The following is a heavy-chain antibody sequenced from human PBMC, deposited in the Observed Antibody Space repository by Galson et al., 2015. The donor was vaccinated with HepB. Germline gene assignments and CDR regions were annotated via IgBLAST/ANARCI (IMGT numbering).Heavy chain of an antibody. CDR1: GFTFSSYS. CDR2: ISSSSSYI. D-gene: IGHD3-3*01. J-gene: IGHJ4*02. V-gene: IGHV3-21*01. CDR3: AREIPGIFGVSTLDY. Sequence: SLRLSCAASGFTFSSYSMNWVHQAPGKGLEWVSSISSSSSYIYYADSVKGRFTISRDNAKNSLYLQMNSLRAEDTAVYYCAREIPGIFGVSTLDYWGQGTLVTVSS.